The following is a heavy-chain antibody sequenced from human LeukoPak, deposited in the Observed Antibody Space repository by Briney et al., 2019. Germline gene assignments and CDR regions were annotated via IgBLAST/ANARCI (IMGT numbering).Heavy chain of an antibody. CDR1: GFTFSSYG. J-gene: IGHJ4*02. CDR3: ARDWNLRAFDY. CDR2: IRYDGSNK. D-gene: IGHD1-1*01. V-gene: IGHV3-33*01. Sequence: GSLRLSCAASGFTFSSYGFHWVRQAPGKGLEWVAVIRYDGSNKYYADSVKGRFTISRDNSKNTLYLQMNSLRAEDTAVYYCARDWNLRAFDYWGQGTLVTVSS.